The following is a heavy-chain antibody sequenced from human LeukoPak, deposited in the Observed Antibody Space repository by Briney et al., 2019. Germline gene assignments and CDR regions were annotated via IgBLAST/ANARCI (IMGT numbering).Heavy chain of an antibody. CDR1: GGSFSGYY. CDR2: INHSGST. J-gene: IGHJ6*03. D-gene: IGHD3-9*01. Sequence: PSETLSLTCAVYGGSFSGYYWSWIRQPPGKGLEWIGGINHSGSTDYNPSLKSRVTISVDTSKNQFSLKLSSVTAADTAVYYCARGRMLRYFALQEYYMDVWGKGTTVTVSS. V-gene: IGHV4-34*01. CDR3: ARGRMLRYFALQEYYMDV.